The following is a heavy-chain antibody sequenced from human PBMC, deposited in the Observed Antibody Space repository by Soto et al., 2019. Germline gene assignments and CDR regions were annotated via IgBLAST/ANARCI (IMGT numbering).Heavy chain of an antibody. D-gene: IGHD1-26*01. J-gene: IGHJ3*02. CDR2: ISAYNGNT. CDR1: GYTVPSYG. CDR3: AGGEIEGWELRFGAFAI. Sequence: QVQLVQSGAEVKKPGSSVKVSCKASGYTVPSYGISCVRQATGQSLEWMRWISAYNGNTNYAQKLQGRVTMTPDRSTSTAYMEVGSSRADDTAVYYCAGGEIEGWELRFGAFAIWGQGRMVTVSS. V-gene: IGHV1-18*01.